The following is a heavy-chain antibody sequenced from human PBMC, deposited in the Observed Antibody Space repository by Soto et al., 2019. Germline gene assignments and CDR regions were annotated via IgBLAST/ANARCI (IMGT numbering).Heavy chain of an antibody. CDR1: GGSINTYY. CDR2: VDYSGNS. V-gene: IGHV4-59*01. CDR3: ARNWFSVAGRFNFDY. Sequence: TLSLTCTVSGGSINTYYWSWIRRPPGKGLEWIGYVDYSGNSDSSPSLKSRVTISIDTSKKQVSLKLNSVTAADTAVYYCARNWFSVAGRFNFDYWGQGIPVTVSS. J-gene: IGHJ4*02. D-gene: IGHD6-19*01.